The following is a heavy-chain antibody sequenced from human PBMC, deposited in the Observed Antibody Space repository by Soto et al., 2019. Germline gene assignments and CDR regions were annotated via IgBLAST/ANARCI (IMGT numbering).Heavy chain of an antibody. CDR3: ARERGGATATLDYYYFYMDV. CDR2: INPNGGGT. D-gene: IGHD5-12*01. CDR1: GDSFNDYY. Sequence: VQLVQSGAEVKKPGASVKVSCKTSGDSFNDYYIHWVRQAPGQGLEWMGWINPNGGGTKYAQKFQGRVTVTRDTSIRTVYMELSSLRSGETAVYYCARERGGATATLDYYYFYMDVWGKGTTVTVSS. J-gene: IGHJ6*03. V-gene: IGHV1-2*02.